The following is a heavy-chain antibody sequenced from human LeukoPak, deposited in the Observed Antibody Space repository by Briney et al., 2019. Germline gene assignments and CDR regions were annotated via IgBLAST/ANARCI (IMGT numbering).Heavy chain of an antibody. V-gene: IGHV3-23*01. D-gene: IGHD4-17*01. Sequence: QPGGSLRLSCAASEFTFSSYAMSWVRQAPGKGLEWVSAISGSGENTYYADSAKGRFTISRDNAKNTLYLQMNSLRAEDTAVYYCATQDPDYGDRRTSDAFDIWGQGTMVTVSS. J-gene: IGHJ3*02. CDR1: EFTFSSYA. CDR2: ISGSGENT. CDR3: ATQDPDYGDRRTSDAFDI.